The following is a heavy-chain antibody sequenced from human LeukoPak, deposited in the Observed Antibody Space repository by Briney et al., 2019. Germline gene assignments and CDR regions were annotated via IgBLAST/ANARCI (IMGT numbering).Heavy chain of an antibody. D-gene: IGHD4-17*01. Sequence: ASVKVSCKASGGTFSSYAISWVRQAPGQGLEWMGGIIPIFGTANYAQKFQGRVTITADESTSTAYMELSSLRSEDTAVYYCARVLGRLTVTTPRHYYYMGVWGKGTTVTVSS. CDR2: IIPIFGTA. CDR1: GGTFSSYA. J-gene: IGHJ6*03. CDR3: ARVLGRLTVTTPRHYYYMGV. V-gene: IGHV1-69*13.